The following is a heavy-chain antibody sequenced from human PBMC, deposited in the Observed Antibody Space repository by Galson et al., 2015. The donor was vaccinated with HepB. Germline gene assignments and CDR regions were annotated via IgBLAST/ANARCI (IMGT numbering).Heavy chain of an antibody. V-gene: IGHV3-21*01. CDR1: GFTFSSYS. CDR2: ISSSSSYI. D-gene: IGHD2-2*01. CDR3: ARASNDYYYYMDV. J-gene: IGHJ6*03. Sequence: SLRLSCAASGFTFSSYSMNWVRQAPGKGLEWVSSISSSSSYIYYADSVKGRFTISRDNAKNSLYLQMNSLRAEDTAVYYCARASNDYYYYMDVWGKGTTVTVSS.